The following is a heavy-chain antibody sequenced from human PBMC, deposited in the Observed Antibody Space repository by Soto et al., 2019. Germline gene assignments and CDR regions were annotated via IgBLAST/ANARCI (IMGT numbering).Heavy chain of an antibody. CDR1: GFTFSSYA. V-gene: IGHV3-23*01. CDR2: ISGSDDST. J-gene: IGHJ1*01. Sequence: GFLRLSCAASGFTFSSYAMSWARQAPGKGLEWVSGISGSDDSTYYADYMKGRFTISRYNSKNTLYLQMNSLKAEYTAVYYCAKGVPGIAVAGTGYFQHWGQGT. CDR3: AKGVPGIAVAGTGYFQH. D-gene: IGHD6-19*01.